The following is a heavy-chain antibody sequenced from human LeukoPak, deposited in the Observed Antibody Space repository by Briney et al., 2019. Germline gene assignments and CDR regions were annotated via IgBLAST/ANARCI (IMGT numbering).Heavy chain of an antibody. Sequence: SETLSLTCTVSGGSISSGGYYWSWIRQHPGKGPEWIGYIYYSGSTYYNPSLKSRVTISVDTSKNQFSLKLSSVTAADTAVYYCASQGVTTGNDYWGQGTLVTVSS. CDR1: GGSISSGGYY. CDR2: IYYSGST. V-gene: IGHV4-31*03. CDR3: ASQGVTTGNDY. D-gene: IGHD4-17*01. J-gene: IGHJ4*02.